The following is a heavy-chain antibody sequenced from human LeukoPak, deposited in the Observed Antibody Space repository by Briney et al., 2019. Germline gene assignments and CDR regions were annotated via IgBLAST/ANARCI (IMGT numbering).Heavy chain of an antibody. V-gene: IGHV4-38-2*02. CDR3: ARSRPFQAFDI. CDR1: GYSISSGYY. Sequence: SETLSLTCTVSGYSISSGYYRGWIRQPPGKGLEWIGSIYHSGNTYYNPSLKSRVTMPVDTSKNQFSLNLSSVTAADTAVYYCARSRPFQAFDIWGQGTMVTVSS. D-gene: IGHD3-16*01. CDR2: IYHSGNT. J-gene: IGHJ3*02.